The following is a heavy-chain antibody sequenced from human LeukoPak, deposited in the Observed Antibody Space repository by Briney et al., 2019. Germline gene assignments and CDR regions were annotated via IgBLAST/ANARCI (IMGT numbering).Heavy chain of an antibody. Sequence: SETLSLTCTVSGGSISSGTYYWGWIRQPPGKGLEWIGCIYYSGSTYYNPTLKSRVTIPLDSSKNQFSLKLSSVTAADTAVYYCARDLTSGWYYFDFWGQGVLVTVSS. CDR2: IYYSGST. V-gene: IGHV4-39*07. CDR1: GGSISSGTYY. J-gene: IGHJ4*02. CDR3: ARDLTSGWYYFDF. D-gene: IGHD2-2*01.